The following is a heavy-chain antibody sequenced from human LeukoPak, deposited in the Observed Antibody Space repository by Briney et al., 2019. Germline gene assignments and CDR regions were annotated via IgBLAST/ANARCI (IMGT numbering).Heavy chain of an antibody. V-gene: IGHV7-4-1*02. Sequence: ASVKVSCKASGFTFTSYAMNWVRQAPGQGLEWMGWINTNTGNPTYAQGFTGRFVFSLDTSVSTAYLQISSLKAEDTAVYYCARGPPYGSGTFLHHDPPGYWGQGTLVTVSS. J-gene: IGHJ4*02. D-gene: IGHD3-10*01. CDR1: GFTFTSYA. CDR2: INTNTGNP. CDR3: ARGPPYGSGTFLHHDPPGY.